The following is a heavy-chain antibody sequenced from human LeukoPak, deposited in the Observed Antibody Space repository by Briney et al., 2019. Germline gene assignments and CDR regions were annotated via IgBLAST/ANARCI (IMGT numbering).Heavy chain of an antibody. J-gene: IGHJ4*02. CDR3: ARDCGGDCYQDY. CDR1: GYTFTSYG. V-gene: IGHV1-18*01. Sequence: ASVKVSCKASGYTFTSYGISWVRQAPGQGLEWMGWISAYNGNTNYAQKLQGRVTMTTDKSTSTAYMELSSLRSEDTAVYYCARDCGGDCYQDYWGQGTLVTVSS. CDR2: ISAYNGNT. D-gene: IGHD2-21*02.